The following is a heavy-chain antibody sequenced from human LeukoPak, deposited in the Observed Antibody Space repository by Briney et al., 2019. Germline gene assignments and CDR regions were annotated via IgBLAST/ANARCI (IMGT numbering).Heavy chain of an antibody. D-gene: IGHD6-19*01. J-gene: IGHJ6*03. Sequence: GGSLRLSCAASGFTFSAYWMTWVRQAPGRGLEWVANIRDDGSEEYYGDSVKGRFTISRDNAKNSLYLQMNSLRAEDTAVYYCARDPVHSSGWFAVSYYYMDVWGKGTTVTVSS. CDR3: ARDPVHSSGWFAVSYYYMDV. CDR1: GFTFSAYW. CDR2: IRDDGSEE. V-gene: IGHV3-7*01.